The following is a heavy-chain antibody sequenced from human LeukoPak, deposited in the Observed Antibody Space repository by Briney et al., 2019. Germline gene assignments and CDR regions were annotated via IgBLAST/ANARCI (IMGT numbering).Heavy chain of an antibody. CDR2: ISYDGSNK. CDR1: GFTFSSYG. J-gene: IGHJ5*02. V-gene: IGHV3-30*03. D-gene: IGHD1-26*01. Sequence: GGSLRLSCAASGFTFSSYGMHWVRQAPGKGLEWVAVISYDGSNKYYADSVKGRFTISRDNSKNTLYLQMNSLRAEDTAVYYCARGDGSGSYSAPIWFDPWGQGTLVTVSS. CDR3: ARGDGSGSYSAPIWFDP.